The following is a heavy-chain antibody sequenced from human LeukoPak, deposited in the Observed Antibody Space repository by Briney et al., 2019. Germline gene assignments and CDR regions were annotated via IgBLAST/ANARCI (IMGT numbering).Heavy chain of an antibody. CDR2: ISSSGSTI. D-gene: IGHD3-22*01. CDR3: ARDRLPYYEDSSGFYSYYGMDV. Sequence: GGSLRLSCAASGFTFSSYEMNWVRQAPGKGLEWVSYISSSGSTIYYADSVKGRFTISRDNAKNSLYLQMNSLRAEDTAVYYCARDRLPYYEDSSGFYSYYGMDVWGQGTTVTVSS. V-gene: IGHV3-48*03. J-gene: IGHJ6*02. CDR1: GFTFSSYE.